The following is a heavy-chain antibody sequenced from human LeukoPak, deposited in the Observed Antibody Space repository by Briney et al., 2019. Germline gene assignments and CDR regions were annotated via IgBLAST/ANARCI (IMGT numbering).Heavy chain of an antibody. CDR2: INPNSGGT. J-gene: IGHJ3*02. CDR3: ARSRLLYDAFDI. CDR1: GYTFTGYY. V-gene: IGHV1-2*02. D-gene: IGHD3-10*01. Sequence: ASVKVSCKASGYTFTGYYMHWVRQAPGQGLEWMGWINPNSGGTNYAQKFQGRVTMTRDMSISTAYMELSRLRSDDTAVYYCARSRLLYDAFDIWGQGTMVTVSS.